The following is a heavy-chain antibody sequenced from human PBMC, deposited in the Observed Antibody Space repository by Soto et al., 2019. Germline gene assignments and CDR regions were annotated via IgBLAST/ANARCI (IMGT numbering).Heavy chain of an antibody. CDR2: IYYTGTT. CDR1: GDPINNSY. CDR3: AKYRRTEAEGFTLDY. J-gene: IGHJ4*02. D-gene: IGHD6-13*01. Sequence: SETLSLTCAVSGDPINNSYWSRIRQPPGKRLEWIGNIYYTGTTTYNPSLESRVTMSVDTSKNQFSLKLNSVDAADTAVYYCAKYRRTEAEGFTLDYWGRGTLVTVSS. V-gene: IGHV4-59*01.